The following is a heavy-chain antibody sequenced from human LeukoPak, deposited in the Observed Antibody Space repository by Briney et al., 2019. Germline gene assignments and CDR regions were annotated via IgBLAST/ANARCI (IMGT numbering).Heavy chain of an antibody. Sequence: ASVKVSCKVSGYTLTELSMHWVRQAPGKGLEWMGGFDPEDGETIYAQKFQSRVTMTEDTSTDTAYMELSGLRSEDTAVYYCAVSTTTVTVFDYWGQGTLATVSS. J-gene: IGHJ4*02. CDR1: GYTLTELS. CDR3: AVSTTTVTVFDY. V-gene: IGHV1-24*01. CDR2: FDPEDGET. D-gene: IGHD4-17*01.